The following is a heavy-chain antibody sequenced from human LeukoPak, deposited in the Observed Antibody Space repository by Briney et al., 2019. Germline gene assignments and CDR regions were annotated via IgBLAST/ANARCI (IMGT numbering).Heavy chain of an antibody. J-gene: IGHJ4*02. CDR3: AKGSLRATGRYLYSSGWFFDY. Sequence: GGSLRLSCAASGFTFSSYAMSWVRQAPGKGLEWVSAISGSGGSTYYADSVKGRFTISRDNSKNTLYLQMNSLRAEDTAVYYCAKGSLRATGRYLYSSGWFFDYWGQGTLVTVSS. D-gene: IGHD6-19*01. CDR2: ISGSGGST. V-gene: IGHV3-23*01. CDR1: GFTFSSYA.